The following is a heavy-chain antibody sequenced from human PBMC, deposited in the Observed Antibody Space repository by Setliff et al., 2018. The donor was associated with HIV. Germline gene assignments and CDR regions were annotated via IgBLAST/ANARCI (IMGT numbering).Heavy chain of an antibody. CDR2: FDPEDGET. CDR1: GYTLSEVS. D-gene: IGHD3-16*01. CDR3: ARTVKTTLGDLLSPYYYYMDL. J-gene: IGHJ6*03. Sequence: ASVKVSCKLSGYTLSEVSMHWVRQAPGEGLEWMGGFDPEDGETIYAEKFQGRVTMTEDTGIETAYMELRNLRSNDSAVYYCARTVKTTLGDLLSPYYYYMDLWGKGTTVTVSS. V-gene: IGHV1-24*01.